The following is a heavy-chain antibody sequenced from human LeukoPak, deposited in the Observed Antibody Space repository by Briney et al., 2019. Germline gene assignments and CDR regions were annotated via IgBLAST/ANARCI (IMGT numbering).Heavy chain of an antibody. Sequence: AGRSLRLSCATPGFTFGDSDMTWVRQALGEGRESAGLIRRKSSGGTTYYAESVKGRFTISRDDSQSIAYLQKNSLRSEDTAMYCCSRDLSCGYWGQGTLVTVSS. CDR2: IRRKSSGGTT. CDR3: SRDLSCGY. V-gene: IGHV3-49*04. D-gene: IGHD2/OR15-2a*01. CDR1: GFTFGDSD. J-gene: IGHJ4*02.